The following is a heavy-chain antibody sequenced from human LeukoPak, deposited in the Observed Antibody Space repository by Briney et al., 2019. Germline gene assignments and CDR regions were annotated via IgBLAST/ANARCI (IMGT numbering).Heavy chain of an antibody. CDR2: ISHDGNTK. D-gene: IGHD3/OR15-3a*01. V-gene: IGHV3-30*03. CDR3: ARKRDSSQGPAPFDP. Sequence: GGSLRLSCAASGFSFSSHGMHWVRQAPGKGLEWVAVISHDGNTKYYADSVKGRFTITRDNSKNTLFLQTNSLSADDTAMYYCARKRDSSQGPAPFDPWGQGTLVTVSS. CDR1: GFSFSSHG. J-gene: IGHJ5*02.